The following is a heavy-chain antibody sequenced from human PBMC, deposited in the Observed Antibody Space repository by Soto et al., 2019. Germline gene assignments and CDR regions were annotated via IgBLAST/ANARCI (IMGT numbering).Heavy chain of an antibody. V-gene: IGHV4-39*01. D-gene: IGHD5-12*01. J-gene: IGHJ4*02. Sequence: QLQLQESGPGLVKPSETLSLTCTVSGGSISSSSYYWGWIRQPPGKGLEWIGSIYYSGSTYYNPSLKSRVTISVDTSKNQFSLKLSSVTAADTAVYYCARQDIVATILDYWGQGTLVTVSS. CDR1: GGSISSSSYY. CDR3: ARQDIVATILDY. CDR2: IYYSGST.